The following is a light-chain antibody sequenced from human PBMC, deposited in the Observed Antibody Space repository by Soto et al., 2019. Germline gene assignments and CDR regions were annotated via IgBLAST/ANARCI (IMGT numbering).Light chain of an antibody. CDR2: GAS. V-gene: IGKV3-15*01. Sequence: EIVMTQSPATLSVSPGERATLSCRASQSVSGSLAWYKQKPGQAPSLLIYGASTRATGIPDRFSGTVSGTEYTLTISSLQSEDFAVYYCQQRSNWPPTFGQGTKVDIK. CDR3: QQRSNWPPT. J-gene: IGKJ1*01. CDR1: QSVSGS.